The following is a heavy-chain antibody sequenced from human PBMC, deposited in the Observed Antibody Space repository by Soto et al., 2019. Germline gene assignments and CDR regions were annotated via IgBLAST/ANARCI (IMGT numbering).Heavy chain of an antibody. CDR1: GYTFTSYY. Sequence: QVQLVQSGAEVKKPGASVKVSCKASGYTFTSYYMHWVRQAPGQGLEWMGIINPSGGSTSYAQKLQGRVSMTRDTSTSTVYMELSSLRSEDTAVYYCARAFTSKGVLDYWGQGTLVTVSS. D-gene: IGHD3-10*01. CDR2: INPSGGST. J-gene: IGHJ4*02. V-gene: IGHV1-46*04. CDR3: ARAFTSKGVLDY.